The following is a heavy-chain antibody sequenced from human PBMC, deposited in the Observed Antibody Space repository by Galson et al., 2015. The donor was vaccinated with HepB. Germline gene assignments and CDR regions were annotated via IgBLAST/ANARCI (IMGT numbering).Heavy chain of an antibody. J-gene: IGHJ6*02. CDR2: INPNGGST. Sequence: SVKVSCKASGYTLTNYYMHWVRQAPGQGLEWMGVINPNGGSTNYAQKFQGRVTITADKSTSTAYMELSSLRSEDTAVYYCASSQSRLRYFDWLFSGMDVWGQGTTVTVSS. V-gene: IGHV1-46*01. CDR3: ASSQSRLRYFDWLFSGMDV. CDR1: GYTLTNYY. D-gene: IGHD3-9*01.